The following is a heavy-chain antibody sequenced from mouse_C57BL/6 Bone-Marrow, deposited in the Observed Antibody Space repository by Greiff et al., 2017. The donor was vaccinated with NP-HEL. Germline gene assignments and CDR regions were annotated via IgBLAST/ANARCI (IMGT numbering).Heavy chain of an antibody. CDR1: GFTFSNYW. V-gene: IGHV6-3*01. Sequence: EVQGVESGGGLVQPGGSMKLSCVASGFTFSNYWMNWVRQSPEKGLEWVAQIRLKSDNYATHYAESVKGRFTISRDDSKSSVYLQMNNLRAEDTGIYYCTVLLRYLDYWGQGTTLTVSS. D-gene: IGHD1-1*01. J-gene: IGHJ2*01. CDR2: IRLKSDNYAT. CDR3: TVLLRYLDY.